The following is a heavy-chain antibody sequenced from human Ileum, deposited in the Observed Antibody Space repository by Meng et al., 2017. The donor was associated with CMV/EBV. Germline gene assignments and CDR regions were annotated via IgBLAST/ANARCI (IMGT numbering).Heavy chain of an antibody. CDR3: ARDKQHSHGKWFDP. Sequence: QGPLEESGARLVKPSETLSLTCTVSGGSISTYYWSWIRQPPGKGLEWIGYVQNGGNTDYNPSLKSRVSISVDTSKNQFSLKVSSVTAADTAVYYCARDKQHSHGKWFDPWGQGTLVTVSS. CDR1: GGSISTYY. D-gene: IGHD4-23*01. V-gene: IGHV4-59*01. CDR2: VQNGGNT. J-gene: IGHJ5*02.